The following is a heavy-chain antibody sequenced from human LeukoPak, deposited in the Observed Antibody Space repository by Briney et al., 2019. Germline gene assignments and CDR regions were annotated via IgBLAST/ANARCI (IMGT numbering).Heavy chain of an antibody. V-gene: IGHV3-23*01. CDR3: AKDASSPDYYGANWFDP. J-gene: IGHJ5*02. D-gene: IGHD3-10*01. CDR1: GFTFISYA. Sequence: QPGGSLRLSCAASGFTFISYAMSWVRQAPGKGLEWVSGISGSGVRTYYADSVKGRFTISRDNSKNTLYLQMNSLRAEDTAVYYCAKDASSPDYYGANWFDPWGQGTLVTVSS. CDR2: ISGSGVRT.